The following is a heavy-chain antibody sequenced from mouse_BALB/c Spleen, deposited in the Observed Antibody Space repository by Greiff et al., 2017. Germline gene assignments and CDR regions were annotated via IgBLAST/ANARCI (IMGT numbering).Heavy chain of an antibody. CDR1: GYTFTDYW. CDR2: IDTSDSYT. CDR3: ARGTMITTAYYFDY. V-gene: IGHV1-69*01. D-gene: IGHD2-4*01. Sequence: QVQLKQPGAELVMPGASVKMSCKASGYTFTDYWMHWVKQRPGQGLEWIGAIDTSDSYTSYNQKFKGKATLTVDESSSTAYLQLSSLTSEDSAVYYCARGTMITTAYYFDYWGQGTTLTVSS. J-gene: IGHJ2*01.